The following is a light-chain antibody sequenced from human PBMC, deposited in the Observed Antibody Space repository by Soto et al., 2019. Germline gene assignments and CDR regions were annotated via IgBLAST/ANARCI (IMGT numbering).Light chain of an antibody. V-gene: IGKV3-20*01. CDR1: QTVSSN. J-gene: IGKJ5*01. CDR3: QQYGSSLT. CDR2: GAS. Sequence: EIVMKHSPATLSVSPGERATLSCRASQTVSSNLAWYQQKPGQAPRFLIYGASTRPTGIPDRFSGSGSGTDFTLTISRLEPEDFAVYYRQQYGSSLTFGQGTRLE.